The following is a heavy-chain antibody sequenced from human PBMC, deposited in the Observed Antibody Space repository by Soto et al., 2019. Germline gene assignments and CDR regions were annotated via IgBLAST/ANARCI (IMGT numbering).Heavy chain of an antibody. CDR1: GFTFYNYS. CDR3: AKDPEPYSSPNWFDF. D-gene: IGHD6-13*01. J-gene: IGHJ5*01. CDR2: ISGSGGGT. V-gene: IGHV3-23*01. Sequence: LRLSCAASGFTFYNYSMSWVRQAPWKGLEWVSAISGSGGGTYYADSVKGRFTISRDNSKNTLYLQMNSLRAEDTAVYYCAKDPEPYSSPNWFDFWGQGTLVTVSS.